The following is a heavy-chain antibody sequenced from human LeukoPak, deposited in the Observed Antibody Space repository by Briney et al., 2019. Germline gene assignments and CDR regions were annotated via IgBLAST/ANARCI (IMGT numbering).Heavy chain of an antibody. CDR2: IYYSGST. Sequence: PSETLSLTCTVSGGSISSSSYYWGWIRQPPGKGLEWIGSIYYSGSTYYNPSLESRVTISVDTSKNQFSLKLSSVTAADTAVYYCARDGGYCSSTSCCIDWFDPWGQGTLVTVS. CDR1: GGSISSSSYY. CDR3: ARDGGYCSSTSCCIDWFDP. J-gene: IGHJ5*02. D-gene: IGHD2-2*01. V-gene: IGHV4-39*07.